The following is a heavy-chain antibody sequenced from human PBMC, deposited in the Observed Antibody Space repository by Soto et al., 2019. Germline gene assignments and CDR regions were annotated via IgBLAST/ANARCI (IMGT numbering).Heavy chain of an antibody. V-gene: IGHV3-33*01. CDR2: IWYDGSNK. Sequence: QVQLVESGGGVVQPGRSLRLSCAASGFTFSSYGMHWVRQAPGKGLEWVAVIWYDGSNKYYADSVKGRFTISRDNSKNTLYLQMNSLRAEDTAVYYCARERWFPPSVNLACFDPWGQGTLVTVSS. CDR1: GFTFSSYG. CDR3: ARERWFPPSVNLACFDP. J-gene: IGHJ5*02. D-gene: IGHD2-15*01.